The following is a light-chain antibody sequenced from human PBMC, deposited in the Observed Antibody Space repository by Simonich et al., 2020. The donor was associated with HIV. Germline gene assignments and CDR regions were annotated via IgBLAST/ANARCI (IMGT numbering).Light chain of an antibody. CDR2: DNS. V-gene: IGLV1-40*01. CDR3: AAWDDSLNGWV. Sequence: QSVLTQPPSVSGAPGQRVTISCTGSSPTIGANYDVHWYQQVPGTAPKVLIFDNSNRPSGVPDRFSGSKSGTSASLAISGLQSEDEADYYCAAWDDSLNGWVFGGGTKLTVL. J-gene: IGLJ3*02. CDR1: SPTIGANYD.